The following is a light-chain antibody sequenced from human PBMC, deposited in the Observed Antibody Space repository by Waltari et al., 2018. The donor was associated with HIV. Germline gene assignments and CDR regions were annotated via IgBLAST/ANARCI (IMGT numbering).Light chain of an antibody. CDR1: QTIKDF. CDR3: QQYYSTPTLS. CDR2: WAS. J-gene: IGKJ4*01. V-gene: IGKV4-1*01. Sequence: DFVMTQSPDSLAVSLGERATVNCRSSQTIKDFLAWYQQKPGQPTKLLLYWASTRESGVPGRFSGSGSGTDFSLAISSLQPEDVAIYYCQQYYSTPTLSFGGGTRVEI.